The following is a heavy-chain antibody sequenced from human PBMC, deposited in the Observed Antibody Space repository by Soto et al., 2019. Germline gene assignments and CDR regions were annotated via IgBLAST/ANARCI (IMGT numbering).Heavy chain of an antibody. V-gene: IGHV1-18*01. D-gene: IGHD3-9*01. CDR1: GYTFTSYG. Sequence: QVQLVQSGREIKKPGASVKVSCKAFGYTFTSYGIGWVRQAPGQGLEWMGWISVYNDNTNYAQKFQGRGTMTTETSSSTAYMELRSLKSDDTAVYYCARIGFDGHWGQGTLVTVSS. J-gene: IGHJ1*01. CDR3: ARIGFDGH. CDR2: ISVYNDNT.